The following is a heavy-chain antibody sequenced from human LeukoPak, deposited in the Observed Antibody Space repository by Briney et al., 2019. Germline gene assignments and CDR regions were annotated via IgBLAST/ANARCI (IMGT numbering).Heavy chain of an antibody. J-gene: IGHJ4*02. D-gene: IGHD2-15*01. Sequence: SETLSLTCAVYGGSFSGYYWSWIRQPPGKGLEWIGEINHSGSTNYNPSLKSRVTISVDTSKNQFSLKLSSVTAADTAVYYCTSSCSGGSCSTPTRLDYWGQGTLVTVSS. CDR2: INHSGST. V-gene: IGHV4-34*01. CDR3: TSSCSGGSCSTPTRLDY. CDR1: GGSFSGYY.